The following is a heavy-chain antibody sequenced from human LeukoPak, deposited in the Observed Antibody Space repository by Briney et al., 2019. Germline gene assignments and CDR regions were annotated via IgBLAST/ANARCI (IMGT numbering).Heavy chain of an antibody. Sequence: GASVKVSCKASGYTFTGYYMHWVRQAPGQGLEWMGRIIPILGIANYAQKFQGRVTITADKSTSTAYMELSSLRSEDTAVYYCAARSNYDDYWGQGTLVTVSS. D-gene: IGHD3-10*01. J-gene: IGHJ4*02. V-gene: IGHV1-69*02. CDR2: IIPILGIA. CDR1: GYTFTGYY. CDR3: AARSNYDDY.